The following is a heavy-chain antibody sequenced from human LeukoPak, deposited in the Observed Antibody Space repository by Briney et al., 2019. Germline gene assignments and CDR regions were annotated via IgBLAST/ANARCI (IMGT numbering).Heavy chain of an antibody. Sequence: GGSLRLSCAASGFTFSSYAMNRVRQAPGKGLEWVSHISNGDDSIYYADSVKGRFTISRDSARNSLYLQMNSLRAEDTAVYYCARHYYDSSGYYKGDYWGQGTLVTVSS. CDR1: GFTFSSYA. V-gene: IGHV3-48*03. J-gene: IGHJ4*02. CDR3: ARHYYDSSGYYKGDY. CDR2: ISNGDDSI. D-gene: IGHD3-22*01.